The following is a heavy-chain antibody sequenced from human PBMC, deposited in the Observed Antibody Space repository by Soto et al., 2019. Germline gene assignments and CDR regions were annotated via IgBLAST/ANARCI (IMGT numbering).Heavy chain of an antibody. D-gene: IGHD2-2*01. CDR3: ASHCSSASCYLPAFDY. CDR2: IYYSGNT. CDR1: GDSISSSSYY. V-gene: IGHV4-39*01. J-gene: IGHJ4*02. Sequence: QLQLQESGPGLVKPSETLSLTCTVSGDSISSSSYYWGWIRQPPGKGLEWIGSIYYSGNTFYNPSLKSLVTISVVTSMNQFSLKLNSVTAADTAVFYCASHCSSASCYLPAFDYWGQGTLVTVSS.